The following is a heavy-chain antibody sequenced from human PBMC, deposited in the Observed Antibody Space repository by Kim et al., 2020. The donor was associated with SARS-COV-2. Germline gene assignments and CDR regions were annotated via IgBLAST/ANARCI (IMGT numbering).Heavy chain of an antibody. CDR2: IWYDGSNK. V-gene: IGHV3-33*08. D-gene: IGHD4-17*01. CDR1: GFTFSSYG. J-gene: IGHJ3*02. CDR3: ARDGDDGDYVVGGAFDI. Sequence: GGSLRLSCAASGFTFSSYGMHWVRQAPGKGLEWVAVIWYDGSNKYYADSVKGRFTISRDNSKNTLYLQMNSLRAEDTAVYYCARDGDDGDYVVGGAFDIWGQGTMVTVSS.